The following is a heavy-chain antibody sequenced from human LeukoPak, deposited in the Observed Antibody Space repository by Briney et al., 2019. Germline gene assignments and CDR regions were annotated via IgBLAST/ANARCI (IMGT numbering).Heavy chain of an antibody. V-gene: IGHV3-23*01. CDR3: AKSRIVGATGLFDAFDI. J-gene: IGHJ3*02. Sequence: GGSLRLSCAASGFTFRNYGMTWVRQAPGKGLEWVSSISGSGGSTYYAESVKGRFVISRDNSKNTLYLQMHSMRAEDTAVYYCAKSRIVGATGLFDAFDIWGQGTMVTVSS. CDR1: GFTFRNYG. D-gene: IGHD1-26*01. CDR2: ISGSGGST.